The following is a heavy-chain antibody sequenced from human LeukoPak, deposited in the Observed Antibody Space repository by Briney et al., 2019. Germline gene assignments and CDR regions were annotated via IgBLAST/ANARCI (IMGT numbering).Heavy chain of an antibody. Sequence: GGSLRLSCAASGFTVSRNFMTWDRQAPGKGLEWVSIIYSGGTTYYADSVKGRFTISRDNSKNTLYLQMNSLRAEDTAVYYCARDGDTNGWSLDYWGQGTLVTVSS. CDR2: IYSGGTT. CDR3: ARDGDTNGWSLDY. V-gene: IGHV3-53*01. D-gene: IGHD6-19*01. CDR1: GFTVSRNF. J-gene: IGHJ4*02.